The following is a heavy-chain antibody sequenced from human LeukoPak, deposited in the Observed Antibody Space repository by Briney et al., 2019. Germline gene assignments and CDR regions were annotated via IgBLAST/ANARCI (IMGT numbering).Heavy chain of an antibody. CDR1: GFTFSSYS. J-gene: IGHJ5*02. D-gene: IGHD3-9*01. CDR2: ISSSSSYI. Sequence: GGSVRLSCSASGFTFSSYSMNWVRQAPGKGREWGSSISSSSSYIYHADSVKGPFTISRDNAKDSLYLQINSPRAQDTPVYYCARGLSGYDMFNWFDTSGQGELVTASS. CDR3: ARGLSGYDMFNWFDT. V-gene: IGHV3-21*01.